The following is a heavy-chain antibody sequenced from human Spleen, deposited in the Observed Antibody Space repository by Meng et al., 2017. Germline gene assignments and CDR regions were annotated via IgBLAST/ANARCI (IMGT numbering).Heavy chain of an antibody. CDR1: GGSISSGSYY. V-gene: IGHV4-61*02. CDR2: IYTSGST. J-gene: IGHJ3*02. D-gene: IGHD1-26*01. CDR3: ARDGSRLADAFAI. Sequence: SETLSLTCTVSGGSISSGSYYWSWIRQPAGKGLEWIGRIYTSGSTDYNPSLKSRVTISVDTSKNQFSLKLSSVTAADTAVYYCARDGSRLADAFAIWGQGTMVTVSS.